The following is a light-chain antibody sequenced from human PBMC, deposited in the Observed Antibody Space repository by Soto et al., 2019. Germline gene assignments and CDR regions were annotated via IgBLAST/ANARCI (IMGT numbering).Light chain of an antibody. J-gene: IGLJ1*01. Sequence: SALTQPASVSGSPGQSITISCTGSSGDVGGYNYVSWYQQHPGKAPKLIIYEVTNRPSGVPDRFSGSKSGTSASLAITGLQAEDEADYYCQSYDNSLSVYVFGTGTKVTVL. CDR3: QSYDNSLSVYV. CDR2: EVT. V-gene: IGLV2-14*01. CDR1: SGDVGGYNY.